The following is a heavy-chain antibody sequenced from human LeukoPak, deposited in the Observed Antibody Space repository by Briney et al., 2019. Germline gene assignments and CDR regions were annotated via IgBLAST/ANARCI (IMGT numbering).Heavy chain of an antibody. CDR1: GGSFSGYY. Sequence: SETLSLTCAVYGGSFSGYYWSWIRQPPGKGLEWIGEINHSGSTNYNPSLKSRVTISVDTSKSQFSLKLSSVTAADTAVYYCARGLTYYGILSGLDYWGQGTLVTVSS. V-gene: IGHV4-34*01. CDR2: INHSGST. J-gene: IGHJ4*02. CDR3: ARGLTYYGILSGLDY. D-gene: IGHD3-9*01.